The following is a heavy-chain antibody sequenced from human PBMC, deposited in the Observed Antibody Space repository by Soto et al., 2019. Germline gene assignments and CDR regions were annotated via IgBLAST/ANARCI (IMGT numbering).Heavy chain of an antibody. CDR3: ARGPSIAAAGTNYYGMDV. CDR2: IYSGGST. D-gene: IGHD6-13*01. Sequence: PWWSLRLSCSASVFTVSSNYMSWFRQAPGKGLEWVSVIYSGGSTYYADSVKGRFTISRDNSKNTLYLQMNSLRAEDTAVYYCARGPSIAAAGTNYYGMDVWGQGTTVTVSS. J-gene: IGHJ6*02. CDR1: VFTVSSNY. V-gene: IGHV3-53*01.